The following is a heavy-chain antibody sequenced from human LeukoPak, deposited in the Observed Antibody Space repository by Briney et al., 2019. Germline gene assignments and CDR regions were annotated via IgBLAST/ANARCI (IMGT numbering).Heavy chain of an antibody. V-gene: IGHV3-23*01. CDR2: ISGSGGSR. CDR3: AEVAEVSGDDY. Sequence: PGGSLRLSCAASGFTFSSWVRQAPGKGLEWVSTISGSGGSRSYADSVKGRFTISRDNSKNTLYLQMNSLRAEDTAVYYCAEVAEVSGDDYWGQGTLVTVSS. D-gene: IGHD3-10*01. CDR1: GFTFSS. J-gene: IGHJ4*02.